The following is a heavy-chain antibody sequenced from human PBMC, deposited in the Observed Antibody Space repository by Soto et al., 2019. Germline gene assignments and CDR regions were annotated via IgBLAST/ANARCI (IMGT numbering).Heavy chain of an antibody. Sequence: HPGGSLRLSCAASGFTFDDYAMHWVRQAPGKGLEWVSGISWNSGSIGYADSVKGRFTISRDNAKNSLYLQMNSLRAEDTALYYCAKADFDYRDLDAIDIWGQATMVSGSS. J-gene: IGHJ3*02. V-gene: IGHV3-9*01. CDR1: GFTFDDYA. CDR2: ISWNSGSI. CDR3: AKADFDYRDLDAIDI. D-gene: IGHD4-17*01.